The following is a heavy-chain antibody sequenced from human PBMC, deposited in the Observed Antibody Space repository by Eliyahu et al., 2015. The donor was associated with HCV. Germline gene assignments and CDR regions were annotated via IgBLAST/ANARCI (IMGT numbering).Heavy chain of an antibody. CDR3: GFGSGYSIDY. Sequence: QVQLVQSGAEVKEPGASVKVSCKASGYTFXNYGLXXVRQAPGQGLEWVGWIXAYNGNTNYARKVQGRVSMTTDTSTSTAYMELRSLRSDDTAVYYCGFGSGYSIDYWGQGTLVTVSS. CDR1: GYTFXNYG. CDR2: IXAYNGNT. V-gene: IGHV1-18*01. J-gene: IGHJ4*02. D-gene: IGHD3-3*01.